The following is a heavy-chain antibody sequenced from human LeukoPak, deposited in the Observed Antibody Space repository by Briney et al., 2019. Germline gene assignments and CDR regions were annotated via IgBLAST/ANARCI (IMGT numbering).Heavy chain of an antibody. D-gene: IGHD5-24*01. CDR2: INNVGSHI. J-gene: IGHJ4*02. Sequence: GGSLRLSCAASGFTFSNSAMNWVRQAPGKGLEWVSSINNVGSHIYYADSVKGRFTISRDNAKNSLYLQMNSLRAEDTAVYYCARGDGYNRPYYLDYWGQGTLVTVSS. CDR3: ARGDGYNRPYYLDY. V-gene: IGHV3-21*01. CDR1: GFTFSNSA.